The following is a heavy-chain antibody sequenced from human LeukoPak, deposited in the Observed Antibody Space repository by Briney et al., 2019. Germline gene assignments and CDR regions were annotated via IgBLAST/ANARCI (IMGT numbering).Heavy chain of an antibody. CDR2: IDYSGNT. CDR3: ARGGYNIWEYYFGY. V-gene: IGHV4-59*01. J-gene: IGHJ4*02. CDR1: GGSISNYY. D-gene: IGHD5-24*01. Sequence: PSETLSLTCTVPGGSISNYYWSWLRQPPPKGLEWFGYIDYSGNTNYNPSLKSRVTISVDTSKKQFSLKLSSVTAADTAVYYCARGGYNIWEYYFGYWGQGTLVTVSS.